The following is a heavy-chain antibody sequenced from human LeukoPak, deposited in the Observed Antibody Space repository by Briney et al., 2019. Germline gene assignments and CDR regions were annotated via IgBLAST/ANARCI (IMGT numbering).Heavy chain of an antibody. J-gene: IGHJ4*02. CDR2: IIPIFGTA. D-gene: IGHD3-3*01. CDR3: ASLTYYDFWSGYYIWNYFDY. V-gene: IGHV1-69*01. Sequence: SVKVSCKASGGTFSSYAISWVRQAPGQGLEWMGGIIPIFGTANYAQKFQGRVTITADESTSTAYMELSSLRSEDTAVYYCASLTYYDFWSGYYIWNYFDYWGQGTLVTVSS. CDR1: GGTFSSYA.